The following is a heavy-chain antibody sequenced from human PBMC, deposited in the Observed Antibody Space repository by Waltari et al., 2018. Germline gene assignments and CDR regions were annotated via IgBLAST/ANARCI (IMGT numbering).Heavy chain of an antibody. CDR1: GYSISDGYY. D-gene: IGHD2-15*01. V-gene: IGHV4-38-2*02. Sequence: QVQLQESGPGLVKPSETLSLTCSVSGYSISDGYYWGWFRPPPGKGLEWVGHLHSNGKTYYTPSLKSRLIISFDTSNNQFSLKLTSVTATDTAVYFCAKAGYSIRGPTYFDSWGQGTLVTVSS. J-gene: IGHJ4*02. CDR3: AKAGYSIRGPTYFDS. CDR2: LHSNGKT.